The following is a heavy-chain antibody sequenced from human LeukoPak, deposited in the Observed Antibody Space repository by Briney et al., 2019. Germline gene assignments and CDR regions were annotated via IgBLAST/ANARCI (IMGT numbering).Heavy chain of an antibody. CDR3: ARERFTGSGWQLYYFDY. J-gene: IGHJ4*02. V-gene: IGHV1-2*02. CDR2: INPNSGGT. Sequence: ASVKVSCKASGYTFTGYYMHWVRQAPGQGLEWMGWINPNSGGTNYAQKFRGRVTMTRDTSISTAYMELSSLRSEDTAVYYCARERFTGSGWQLYYFDYWGQGTLVTVSS. D-gene: IGHD6-25*01. CDR1: GYTFTGYY.